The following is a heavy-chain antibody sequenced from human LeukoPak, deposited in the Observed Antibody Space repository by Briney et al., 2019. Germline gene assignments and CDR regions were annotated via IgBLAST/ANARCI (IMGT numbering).Heavy chain of an antibody. Sequence: PSETLSLTCIVSGGSISGYYWSWIRQPAGKGLEWIGHMDTSGHTNYNSSLMSRVTMSVDTSKNQFSLRLTSVTAADTAVYYCARHWSHSVAQFGRSYWFDPWGQRTLVTVSS. CDR1: GGSISGYY. CDR2: MDTSGHT. D-gene: IGHD2-15*01. V-gene: IGHV4-4*07. CDR3: ARHWSHSVAQFGRSYWFDP. J-gene: IGHJ5*02.